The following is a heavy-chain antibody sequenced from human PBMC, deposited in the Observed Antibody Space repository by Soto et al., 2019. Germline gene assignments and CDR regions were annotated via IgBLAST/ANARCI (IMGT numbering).Heavy chain of an antibody. CDR3: ARDEMTTDVRDFDY. V-gene: IGHV1-2*06. J-gene: IGHJ4*02. Sequence: ASVKVSCKASGYTFVDYYIHWVRLAPGQGLEWVGLVNPKDASTYYAQRFQGRVAMTKDTTTNTVYMDLSGLRSDDTAVYYCARDEMTTDVRDFDYWGQGTPVTVS. D-gene: IGHD4-4*01. CDR1: GYTFVDYY. CDR2: VNPKDAST.